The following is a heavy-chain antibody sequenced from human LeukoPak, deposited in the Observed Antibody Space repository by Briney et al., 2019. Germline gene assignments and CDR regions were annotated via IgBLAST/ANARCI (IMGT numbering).Heavy chain of an antibody. CDR2: IIPIFGTA. J-gene: IGHJ5*02. CDR1: GGTFSNYA. V-gene: IGHV1-69*05. Sequence: SVKVSCKSTGGTFSNYAISWVRQAPGQGLEWLGGIIPIFGTAKYAQKFQGSITITTDDATTTAYMELISLRSEDTAEYYCVRRQALRGSHRAFDPWGQGTLVTVTS. CDR3: VRRQALRGSHRAFDP. D-gene: IGHD6-13*01.